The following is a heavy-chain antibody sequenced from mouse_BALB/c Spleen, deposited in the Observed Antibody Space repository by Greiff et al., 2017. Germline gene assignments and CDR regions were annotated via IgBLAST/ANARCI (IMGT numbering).Heavy chain of an antibody. Sequence: EVKLVESGGGLVQPGGSLKLSCAASGFTFSSYGMSWVRQTPDKRLELVATINSNGGSTYYPDSVKGRFTISRDNAKNTLYLQMSSLKSEDTAMYYCAREDYGHYFDYWGQGTTLTVSS. CDR3: AREDYGHYFDY. CDR1: GFTFSSYG. V-gene: IGHV5-6-3*01. D-gene: IGHD1-2*01. J-gene: IGHJ2*01. CDR2: INSNGGST.